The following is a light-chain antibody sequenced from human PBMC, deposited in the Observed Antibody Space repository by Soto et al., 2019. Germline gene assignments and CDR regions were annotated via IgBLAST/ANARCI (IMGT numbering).Light chain of an antibody. CDR3: SSYTAFTTYV. J-gene: IGLJ1*01. V-gene: IGLV1-40*01. CDR2: GNR. CDR1: NSNLGAGYD. Sequence: QSVLTQPPSVSGAPGQRVTISCTGNNSNLGAGYDVHWYQQLPGAAPKLVIFGNRNWPSGVPERFSGSKSGTSASLAITGLQAEDEADYYCSSYTAFTTYVFGSGTKLTVL.